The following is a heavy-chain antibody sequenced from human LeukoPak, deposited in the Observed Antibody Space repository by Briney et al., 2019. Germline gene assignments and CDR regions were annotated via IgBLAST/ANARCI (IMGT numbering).Heavy chain of an antibody. J-gene: IGHJ5*02. V-gene: IGHV1-8*03. D-gene: IGHD2-21*01. CDR3: ARGGVAYCGGDCSPIWFDP. CDR1: GYTFTSYD. Sequence: ASVKVSCKASGYTFTSYDINWVRQATGQGLELMGWMNPNSGNTGYAQKFQGRVTITRNTSISTAYMELSSLRSEDTAVYYCARGGVAYCGGDCSPIWFDPWGQGTLVTVSS. CDR2: MNPNSGNT.